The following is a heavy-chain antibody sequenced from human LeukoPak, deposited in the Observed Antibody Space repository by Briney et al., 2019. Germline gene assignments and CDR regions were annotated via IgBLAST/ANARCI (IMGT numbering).Heavy chain of an antibody. CDR1: GYSFTNYG. Sequence: AAVRVSCKASGYSFTNYGITWVRHPPGQELEWMGWISVYNGNTDSEQEFQGRVTMTTDTSTSTAYMELRSLRSDDTAVYYCAREIYRDYYYSTGMDVWGQGTTVTISS. CDR3: AREIYRDYYYSTGMDV. V-gene: IGHV1-18*01. J-gene: IGHJ6*02. D-gene: IGHD3-10*01. CDR2: ISVYNGNT.